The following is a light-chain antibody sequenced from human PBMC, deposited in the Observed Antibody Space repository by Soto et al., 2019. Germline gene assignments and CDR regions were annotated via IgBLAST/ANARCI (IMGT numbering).Light chain of an antibody. CDR3: QQRSNWIT. CDR1: QSVSNNY. V-gene: IGKV3D-20*02. CDR2: GAS. Sequence: EIVLTQSPVTLSLSPGERATLSCMASQSVSNNYLAWYQQKPGQAPRLLIYGASTRATGIPARFSGSGSGTDFTLTISSLEPEDFAVYYCQQRSNWITFGQGTRLEIK. J-gene: IGKJ5*01.